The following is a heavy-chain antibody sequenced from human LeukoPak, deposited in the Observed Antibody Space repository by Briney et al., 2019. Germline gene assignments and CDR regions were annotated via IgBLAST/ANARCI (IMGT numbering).Heavy chain of an antibody. CDR1: GGSISSYY. V-gene: IGHV4-59*08. Sequence: SETLSLTCTVSGGSISSYYWSWIRQPPGKGLEWIGYIYYSGSTNYNPSLKSRVTISVDTSKNQFSLKLSSVTAADTAVYYCARHGIIAVAAFIDYWGQGTLVTVSS. CDR2: IYYSGST. J-gene: IGHJ4*02. CDR3: ARHGIIAVAAFIDY. D-gene: IGHD6-19*01.